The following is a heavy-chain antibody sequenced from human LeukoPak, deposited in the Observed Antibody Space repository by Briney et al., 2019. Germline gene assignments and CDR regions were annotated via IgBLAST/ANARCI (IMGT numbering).Heavy chain of an antibody. CDR2: IYYSGST. D-gene: IGHD6-6*01. Sequence: SETLSLTCTVSGGSISSSIYYWGWIRQPPGKGLEWIGSIYYSGSTYYNPSLKSRVTISVDTSKNQFSLKLSFVTAADTAVYYCARGSPSSPAVSAYWGQGTLVTVSS. CDR1: GGSISSSIYY. CDR3: ARGSPSSPAVSAY. V-gene: IGHV4-39*07. J-gene: IGHJ4*02.